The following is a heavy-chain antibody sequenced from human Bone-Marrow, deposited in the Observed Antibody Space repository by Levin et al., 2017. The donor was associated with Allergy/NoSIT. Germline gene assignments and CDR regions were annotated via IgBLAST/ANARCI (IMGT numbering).Heavy chain of an antibody. Sequence: EASVKVSCKASGYTFTSYGISWVRQAPGQGLEWMGWISAYNGNTNYAQKLQGRVTMTTDTSTSTAYMELRSLRSDDTAVYYCARVAVLRFLEWLPDWGQGTLVTVSS. CDR3: ARVAVLRFLEWLPD. J-gene: IGHJ4*02. D-gene: IGHD3-3*01. CDR2: ISAYNGNT. V-gene: IGHV1-18*01. CDR1: GYTFTSYG.